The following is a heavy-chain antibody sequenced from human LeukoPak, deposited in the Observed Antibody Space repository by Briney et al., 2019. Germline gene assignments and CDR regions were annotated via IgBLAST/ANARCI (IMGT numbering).Heavy chain of an antibody. CDR3: VGTTNYYDSSGYNYDAFDI. Sequence: PSETLFLTCTVSGGSISSYYWSWIRQPPGKGLEWIGYIYYSGSTNYNPSLKSRVTISVDTSKNQFSLKLSSVTAADTAVYYCVGTTNYYDSSGYNYDAFDIWGQGTMVTVSS. V-gene: IGHV4-59*01. CDR1: GGSISSYY. CDR2: IYYSGST. D-gene: IGHD3-22*01. J-gene: IGHJ3*02.